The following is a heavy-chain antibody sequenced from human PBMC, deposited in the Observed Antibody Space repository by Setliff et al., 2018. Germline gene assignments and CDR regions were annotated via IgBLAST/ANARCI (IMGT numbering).Heavy chain of an antibody. CDR1: GFTFGDYA. Sequence: QAGGSLRLSCSVSGFTFGDYAMTWVRQAPGKGLEWVGFIRSKAYGGTTEYAASVKGRFTISRDDSESIAYLQMNSLKTEDTAVYYCTRLSSSAYYYMDTWGKGTTVTVSS. CDR2: IRSKAYGGTT. CDR3: TRLSSSAYYYMDT. D-gene: IGHD6-19*01. J-gene: IGHJ6*03. V-gene: IGHV3-49*04.